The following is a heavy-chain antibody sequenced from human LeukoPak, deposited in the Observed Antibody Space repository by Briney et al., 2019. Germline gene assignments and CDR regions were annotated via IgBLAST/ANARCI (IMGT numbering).Heavy chain of an antibody. Sequence: GASVKVSCKASGGTFSSYAISWVRQAPGQGLEWMGGIIPIFGTANYAQKFQGRVTITADESTSTAYMELSSLRSEDTAVYYCAREGYCSSTSCYSDAADYWGQGTLVTVSS. CDR1: GGTFSSYA. CDR3: AREGYCSSTSCYSDAADY. D-gene: IGHD2-2*02. J-gene: IGHJ4*02. V-gene: IGHV1-69*13. CDR2: IIPIFGTA.